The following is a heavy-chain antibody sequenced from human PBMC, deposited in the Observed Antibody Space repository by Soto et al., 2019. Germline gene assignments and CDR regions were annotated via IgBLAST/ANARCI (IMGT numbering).Heavy chain of an antibody. V-gene: IGHV3-23*01. J-gene: IGHJ4*02. Sequence: EVQLLESGGDLIQPGGSLRLSCAASGFTFNIYAMTWVRQAPGKGLEWVSAISRYGDFTYYADSVEGRFTISRDNSKNXXXXXXXXXXAXXXXXXXXXKDRYLDHDSRGYLFDNWGQGTLVTVSS. CDR3: XKDRYLDHDSRGYLFDN. CDR1: GFTFNIYA. D-gene: IGHD3-22*01. CDR2: ISRYGDFT.